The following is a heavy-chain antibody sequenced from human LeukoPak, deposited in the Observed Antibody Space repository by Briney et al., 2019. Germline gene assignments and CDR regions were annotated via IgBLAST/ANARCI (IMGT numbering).Heavy chain of an antibody. CDR2: VNPIIGST. D-gene: IGHD3-3*02. Sequence: GASVKVSCKASGYNFTTYFIHWVRQAPGQGLEWMGIVNPIIGSTSHAQKFQGRVTMTRDTPTSTVYMELSSLRSEDTAVYYCARGVAYHLPHFRDDPGFDYWGQGALVTVSS. CDR1: GYNFTTYF. J-gene: IGHJ4*02. CDR3: ARGVAYHLPHFRDDPGFDY. V-gene: IGHV1-46*01.